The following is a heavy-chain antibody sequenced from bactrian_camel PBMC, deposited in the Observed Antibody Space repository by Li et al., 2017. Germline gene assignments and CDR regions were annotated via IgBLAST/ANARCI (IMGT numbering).Heavy chain of an antibody. J-gene: IGHJ4*01. CDR2: IDSDGK. CDR1: GFTVNPKC. V-gene: IGHV3S9*01. Sequence: HVQLVESGGGLVQPGGSLRLSCAASGFTVNPKCMGWFRQAPGKDREGVAHIDSDGKWYAESLKGRSTISQDSARITAYLQMASLEPEDTAVYYCVPVALEERDGLVSCARWSQGTQVTVS. D-gene: IGHD1*01.